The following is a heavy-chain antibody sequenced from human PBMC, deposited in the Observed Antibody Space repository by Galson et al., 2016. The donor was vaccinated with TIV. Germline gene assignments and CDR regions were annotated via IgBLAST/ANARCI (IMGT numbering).Heavy chain of an antibody. J-gene: IGHJ4*02. CDR2: IYYSGGT. D-gene: IGHD3-22*01. Sequence: SETLSLTCTVSGASITNYFWTWIRQPPGKGLEWVGYIYYSGGTNYNPSLKSRVTISVDTSKNQFSLNLSSVTAADTAVYYCAREVYYFDRSGYYFDQWGQGTQVTVSS. V-gene: IGHV4-59*01. CDR3: AREVYYFDRSGYYFDQ. CDR1: GASITNYF.